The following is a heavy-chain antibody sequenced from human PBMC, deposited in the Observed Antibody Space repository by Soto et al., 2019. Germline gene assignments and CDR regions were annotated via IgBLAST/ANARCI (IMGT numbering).Heavy chain of an antibody. D-gene: IGHD3-22*01. J-gene: IGHJ4*02. CDR3: ASLRTYYYDSSGLT. Sequence: QLQLQESGPGLVKPSETLYLTCTVSGGSISSSSYYWGWIRQPPGKGLEWIGSIYYSGSTYYNPSLKSRVTISVDTSKNQFSLKLSSVTAADTAVYYCASLRTYYYDSSGLTWGQGTLVTVSS. CDR2: IYYSGST. V-gene: IGHV4-39*01. CDR1: GGSISSSSYY.